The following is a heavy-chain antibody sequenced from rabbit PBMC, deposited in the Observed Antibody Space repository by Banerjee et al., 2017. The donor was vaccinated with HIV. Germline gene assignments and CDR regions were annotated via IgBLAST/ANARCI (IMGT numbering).Heavy chain of an antibody. J-gene: IGHJ6*01. CDR1: GFDFSSYYM. Sequence: QEQLVESGGGLVQPGASLKLSCKASGFDFSSYYMSWVRQAPGKGLEWIACIYAGNSGSTYYASWAKGRFTISKTSSTTVTLQMTSLTAADTATYFCARDLAGVIGWNFGLWGPGTLVTVS. CDR2: IYAGNSGST. CDR3: ARDLAGVIGWNFGL. V-gene: IGHV1S45*01. D-gene: IGHD4-1*01.